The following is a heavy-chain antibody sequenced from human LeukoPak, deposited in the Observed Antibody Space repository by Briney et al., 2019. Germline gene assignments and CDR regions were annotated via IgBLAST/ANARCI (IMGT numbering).Heavy chain of an antibody. CDR2: IYYSGST. Sequence: PSETLSPTCTVSGGSISSYYWGWLRQPPGNGLEWIGYIYYSGSTNYNPSLKSRVTISVDTSKNQFSLKLSSVTAADTAVYYCARVDSSSRAWWFDPWGQRTLVTVSS. J-gene: IGHJ5*02. D-gene: IGHD6-13*01. V-gene: IGHV4-59*08. CDR3: ARVDSSSRAWWFDP. CDR1: GGSISSYY.